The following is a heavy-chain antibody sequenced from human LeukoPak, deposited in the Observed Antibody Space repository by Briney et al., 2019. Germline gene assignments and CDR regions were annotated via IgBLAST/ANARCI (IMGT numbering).Heavy chain of an antibody. J-gene: IGHJ4*02. CDR2: ISYDGSNK. V-gene: IGHV3-30-3*01. Sequence: PGGSLRLSCAASGFIFSNYTMHWVRQAPGKGLEWVAVISYDGSNKYYGDSVMGRFTISRDNSKNTLYLQMDSLRAEDTAVYYCARPRGSRWSIPFDNWGQGTLVTVSS. CDR3: ARPRGSRWSIPFDN. CDR1: GFIFSNYT. D-gene: IGHD6-13*01.